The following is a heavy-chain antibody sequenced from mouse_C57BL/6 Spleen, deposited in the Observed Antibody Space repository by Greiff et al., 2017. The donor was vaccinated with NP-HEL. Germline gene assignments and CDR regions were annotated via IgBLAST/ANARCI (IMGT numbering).Heavy chain of an antibody. CDR2: ISSGSSTI. CDR3: ARDYGAFAY. CDR1: GFTFSDYG. J-gene: IGHJ3*01. D-gene: IGHD1-1*01. V-gene: IGHV5-17*01. Sequence: DVMLVESGGGLVKPGGSLKLSCAASGFTFSDYGMHWVRQAPEKGLEWVAYISSGSSTIYYADTVKGRFTLSRDNAKNTLFLQMTSLRSEDTAMYYCARDYGAFAYWGQGTLVTVSA.